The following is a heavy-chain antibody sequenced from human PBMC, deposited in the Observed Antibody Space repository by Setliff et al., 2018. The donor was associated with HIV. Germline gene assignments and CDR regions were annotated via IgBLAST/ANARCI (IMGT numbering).Heavy chain of an antibody. Sequence: ASETLSLTCIVSRGSISSTSHYWGWVRQSPGRRLEWIGSIYYSGRTYYNPSLKSRVTMSVDTSTNQFSLKLYSVTAADTAVYYCARRPYDSSGGYYYYYMDVWGKGTTVTVSS. CDR1: RGSISSTSHY. CDR2: IYYSGRT. V-gene: IGHV4-39*07. J-gene: IGHJ6*03. D-gene: IGHD3-22*01. CDR3: ARRPYDSSGGYYYYYMDV.